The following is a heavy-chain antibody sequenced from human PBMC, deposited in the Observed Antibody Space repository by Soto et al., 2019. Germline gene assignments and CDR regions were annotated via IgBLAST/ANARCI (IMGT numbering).Heavy chain of an antibody. D-gene: IGHD7-27*01. V-gene: IGHV3-30*18. J-gene: IGHJ6*02. CDR2: ISYDGSNK. CDR3: AKDLNWGTVDYYYYYGMDV. Sequence: PGGSLRLSCAASGFTFSSYGMHWVRQAPGKGLEWVAVISYDGSNKYYADSVKGRFAISRDNSKNTLYLQMNSLRAEDTAVYYCAKDLNWGTVDYYYYYGMDVWGQATTVTVSS. CDR1: GFTFSSYG.